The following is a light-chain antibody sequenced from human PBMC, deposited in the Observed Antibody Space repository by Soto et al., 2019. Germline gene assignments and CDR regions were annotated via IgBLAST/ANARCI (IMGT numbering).Light chain of an antibody. CDR2: DVS. Sequence: QSALTQPASVSGSPGQSITISCTGTSSDVGGYNYVSLYQQHPGKAPKLMIYDVSNRPSGVSNRFSGSKSGNTASLTISGLQAEDEADYYCSSYTSSSILVVFGGGTKLTVL. CDR1: SSDVGGYNY. CDR3: SSYTSSSILVV. V-gene: IGLV2-14*01. J-gene: IGLJ2*01.